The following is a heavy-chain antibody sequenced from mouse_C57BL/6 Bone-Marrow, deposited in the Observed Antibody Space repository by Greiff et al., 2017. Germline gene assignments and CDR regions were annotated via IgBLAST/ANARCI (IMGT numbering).Heavy chain of an antibody. J-gene: IGHJ2*01. D-gene: IGHD3-1*01. CDR1: GYTFTSYW. CDR2: IDPSDSYT. Sequence: VQLQQPGAELVRPGTSVKLSCKASGYTFTSYWMHWVKQRPGQGLEWIGVIDPSDSYTNYNQKFKGKATLTVATSSSTAYMQLSSLTSADSAVYYCASPIGIYFDYWGQGTTLTVSS. V-gene: IGHV1-59*01. CDR3: ASPIGIYFDY.